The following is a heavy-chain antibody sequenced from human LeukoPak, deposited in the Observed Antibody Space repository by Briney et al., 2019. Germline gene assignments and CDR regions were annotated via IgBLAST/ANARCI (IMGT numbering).Heavy chain of an antibody. CDR3: ARGGLQYYDFWSGYYTAPSFDI. CDR1: GFTFSDYT. V-gene: IGHV3-21*01. Sequence: PGGSLRLSCAASGFTFSDYTMNWVRQAPGKGLEYVSSISGSSRHIYYADSVKGRFTISRDNTKSSLYLQMNSLRVEDMAVYYCARGGLQYYDFWSGYYTAPSFDIWGQGTMVTVSS. CDR2: ISGSSRHI. J-gene: IGHJ3*02. D-gene: IGHD3-3*01.